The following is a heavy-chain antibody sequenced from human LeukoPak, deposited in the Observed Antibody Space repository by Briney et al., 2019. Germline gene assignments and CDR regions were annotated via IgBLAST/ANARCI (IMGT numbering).Heavy chain of an antibody. CDR1: GFTFDDYT. J-gene: IGHJ6*03. V-gene: IGHV3-43*01. CDR2: ISWDGGST. D-gene: IGHD3-16*02. CDR3: AKPHYDYVWGSYRRTNYYMDV. Sequence: GGSLRLSCAASGFTFDDYTMHWVRQAPGKGLEWVSLISWDGGSTYYADSVKGRFTISRDNSENSLYLQMNSLRTEDTALYYCAKPHYDYVWGSYRRTNYYMDVWGKGTTVTVSS.